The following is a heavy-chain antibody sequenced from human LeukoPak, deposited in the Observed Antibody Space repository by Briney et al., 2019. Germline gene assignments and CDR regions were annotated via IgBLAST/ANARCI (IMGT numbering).Heavy chain of an antibody. V-gene: IGHV4-38-2*02. CDR1: GYSIGTWYY. J-gene: IGHJ5*02. D-gene: IGHD3-10*01. CDR3: ARVHGSFPGDL. Sequence: KPSETLSLTCTVSGYSIGTWYYWGWIRQPPGKGLEWIGSIFHSGSTHYNPSLESRVTISLDTSKNQFSLRLSSVTAADTAMYYCARVHGSFPGDLWGQGTLVTVSS. CDR2: IFHSGST.